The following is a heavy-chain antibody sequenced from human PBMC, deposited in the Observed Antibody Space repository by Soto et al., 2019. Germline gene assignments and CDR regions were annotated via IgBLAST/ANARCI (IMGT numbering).Heavy chain of an antibody. CDR3: ARGRDYYGSGRSV. D-gene: IGHD3-10*01. CDR1: GGSFSGYY. Sequence: KTSETLSLTCAVYGGSFSGYYWSWIRQPPGKGLEWIGEINHSGSTNYNPSLKSRVTISVDTSKNQFSLKLSSVTAADTAVYYCARGRDYYGSGRSVWGQGTTVTVSS. J-gene: IGHJ6*02. V-gene: IGHV4-34*01. CDR2: INHSGST.